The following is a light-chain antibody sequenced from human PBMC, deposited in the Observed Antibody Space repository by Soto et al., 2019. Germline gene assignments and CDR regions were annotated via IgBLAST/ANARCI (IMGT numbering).Light chain of an antibody. Sequence: DVQMTQSPSTLSAYVGDRVTITCRASQSIVNWLAWYQQKPGKAPKLLIYKASSLESGVPSRFSGSGSGTEFTLTISSLQPDDFATYYCQQYNNNWTFGQGTKVEIK. CDR3: QQYNNNWT. CDR2: KAS. J-gene: IGKJ1*01. CDR1: QSIVNW. V-gene: IGKV1-5*03.